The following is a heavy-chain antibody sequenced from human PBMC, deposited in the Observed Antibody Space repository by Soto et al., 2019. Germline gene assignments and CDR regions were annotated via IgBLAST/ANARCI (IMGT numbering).Heavy chain of an antibody. CDR1: GFTFSSYG. CDR3: ARGGLYDYDSGYY. Sequence: QVQLVESGGGVVQPGRSLRLSCAASGFTFSSYGMHWVRQAPGKGLEWVAVIWYDGSNKYYADSVKGRFTISRDNSKNTLYLQMNSLRAEDTAVYYCARGGLYDYDSGYYWGQGTLVTVSS. V-gene: IGHV3-33*01. CDR2: IWYDGSNK. J-gene: IGHJ4*02. D-gene: IGHD3-22*01.